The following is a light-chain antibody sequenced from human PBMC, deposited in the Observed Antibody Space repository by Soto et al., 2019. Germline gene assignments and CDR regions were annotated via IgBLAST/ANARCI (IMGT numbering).Light chain of an antibody. J-gene: IGKJ1*01. CDR3: QQSYRTPRT. Sequence: DIQMTQSPSSLSASVGDRVTITCRASQSISSYLNWYQQKPGKAPTLLIYAASSLQSGVPSRFSGSGSGTDFALTISSLQPEDFATYYCQQSYRTPRTFGQGTKVEIK. CDR1: QSISSY. CDR2: AAS. V-gene: IGKV1-39*01.